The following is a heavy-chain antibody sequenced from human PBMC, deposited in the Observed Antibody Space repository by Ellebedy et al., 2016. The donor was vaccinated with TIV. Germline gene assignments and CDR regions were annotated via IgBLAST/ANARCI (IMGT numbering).Heavy chain of an antibody. J-gene: IGHJ5*02. CDR1: GGSISSYY. CDR3: ARGGRPRLLWFGELPNWFDP. Sequence: SETLSLXXTVSGGSISSYYWSWIRQPAGKGLEWIGRIYTSGSTNYNPSLKSRVTMSVDTSKNQFSLKLSSVTAADTAVYYCARGGRPRLLWFGELPNWFDPWGQGTLVTVSS. D-gene: IGHD3-10*01. CDR2: IYTSGST. V-gene: IGHV4-4*07.